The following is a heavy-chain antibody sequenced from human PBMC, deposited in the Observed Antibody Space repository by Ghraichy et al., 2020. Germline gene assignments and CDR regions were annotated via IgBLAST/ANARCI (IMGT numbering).Heavy chain of an antibody. CDR3: ARERAIFGLIITYFDY. J-gene: IGHJ4*02. D-gene: IGHD3/OR15-3a*01. CDR1: GGSFSGYY. V-gene: IGHV4-34*01. CDR2: ISHSGIT. Sequence: SETLSLTCAVSGGSFSGYYWSWIRQPPGKGLEWIGEISHSGITNYNPSLKSRVTISIDTSKNQFSLNLTSMTAAGTAVYYCARERAIFGLIITYFDYWGQGTLVTVSS.